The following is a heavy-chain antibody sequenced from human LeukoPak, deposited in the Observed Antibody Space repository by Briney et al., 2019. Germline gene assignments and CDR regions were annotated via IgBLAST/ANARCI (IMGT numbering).Heavy chain of an antibody. V-gene: IGHV4-34*01. Sequence: SETLSLTCAVYGGSFSGYYLSWIRQPPGKGLEWIGEINHSGSTNYNPSLKSRVTISVDTSKNQFSLKLSSVTAADTAVYYCARLANRNYYGSGSYYNYWGQGTLVTVSS. CDR2: INHSGST. CDR3: ARLANRNYYGSGSYYNY. D-gene: IGHD3-10*01. J-gene: IGHJ4*02. CDR1: GGSFSGYY.